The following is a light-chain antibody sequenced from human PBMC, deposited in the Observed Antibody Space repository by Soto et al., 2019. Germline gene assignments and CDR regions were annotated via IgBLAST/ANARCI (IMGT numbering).Light chain of an antibody. Sequence: EIVLAQSPATLSLSPGERATLSCRASQSVSIYLAWYQQKPGQDPRLLIYDASNRATGIPARFNGSGSGTDFTLTISSLEPEDFAVYYCQQRSNWPPKITFGQGTRLEIK. CDR3: QQRSNWPPKIT. CDR1: QSVSIY. V-gene: IGKV3-11*01. CDR2: DAS. J-gene: IGKJ5*01.